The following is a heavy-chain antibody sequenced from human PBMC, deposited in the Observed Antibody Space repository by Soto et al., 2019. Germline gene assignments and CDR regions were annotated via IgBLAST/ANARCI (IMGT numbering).Heavy chain of an antibody. CDR3: ARHLGGFQHFDY. CDR2: IYYSGKT. J-gene: IGHJ4*02. Sequence: SETLSLTCSVSGGSISNSRDYWGWIRQPPGKGLEWIATIYYSGKTYYNPSFQGHVTISVDMSISTAYVQWTILKASDTAIYYCARHLGGFQHFDYWGQGTLVTVSS. CDR1: GGSISNSRDY. D-gene: IGHD2-2*01. V-gene: IGHV4-39*07.